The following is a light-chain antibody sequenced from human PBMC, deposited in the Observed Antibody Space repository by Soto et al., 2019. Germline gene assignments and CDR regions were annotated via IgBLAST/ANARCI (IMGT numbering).Light chain of an antibody. J-gene: IGKJ1*01. V-gene: IGKV3-20*01. CDR2: GAS. CDR1: QSVSSSY. Sequence: EIVLTQSPGTLSLSPGERATLSCRASQSVSSSYLAWYQQKLGQAPRLLIYGASSRATGIPDRFSGSGSGKDFTLTISRLEPEDFAVYYCQQYGSSPRTFGQGTKV. CDR3: QQYGSSPRT.